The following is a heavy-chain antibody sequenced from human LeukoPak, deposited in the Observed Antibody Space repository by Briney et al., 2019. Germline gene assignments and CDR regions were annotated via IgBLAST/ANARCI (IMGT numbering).Heavy chain of an antibody. Sequence: PGGSLRLSCAASGFTVSSNYMSWVRQAPGKGLEWVSVIYSGGSTYYADSVKGRFTISRDNSKNTLYLQMNGLRAEDTAVYYCAREGLTLAFDIWGHGTMVTVSS. D-gene: IGHD3-22*01. CDR3: AREGLTLAFDI. V-gene: IGHV3-53*01. J-gene: IGHJ3*02. CDR1: GFTVSSNY. CDR2: IYSGGST.